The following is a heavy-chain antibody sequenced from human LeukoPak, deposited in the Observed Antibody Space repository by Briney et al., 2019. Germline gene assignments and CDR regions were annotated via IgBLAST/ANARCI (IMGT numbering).Heavy chain of an antibody. J-gene: IGHJ2*01. Sequence: SETLSLTCAVYGGSFSGYYWSWIRQPPGKGLEWIGEINHSGSTNYNPSLKSRVTISVDTSKNQFSLKLSSVTAADTAVYYCARGPVRRTWYFDLWGRGTLVTVSS. V-gene: IGHV4-34*01. CDR2: INHSGST. CDR1: GGSFSGYY. CDR3: ARGPVRRTWYFDL.